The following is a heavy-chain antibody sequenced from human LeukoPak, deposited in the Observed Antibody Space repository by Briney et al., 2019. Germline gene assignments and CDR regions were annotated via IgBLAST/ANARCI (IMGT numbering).Heavy chain of an antibody. CDR2: IRQDGSEK. CDR1: GFTFSSYW. D-gene: IGHD6-6*01. J-gene: IGHJ4*02. V-gene: IGHV3-7*01. CDR3: ARGWGIAARGDYFDY. Sequence: TGGSLRLSCAASGFTFSSYWMSWVRQAPGKGLEWVANIRQDGSEKYYVDSVKGRFTISRDNAKNSLYLQMNSLRAEDTAVYYCARGWGIAARGDYFDYWGQGTLVTVSS.